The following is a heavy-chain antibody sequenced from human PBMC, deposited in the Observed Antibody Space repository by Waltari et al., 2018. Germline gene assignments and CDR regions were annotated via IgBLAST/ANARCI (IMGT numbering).Heavy chain of an antibody. CDR2: ISSSSSYI. Sequence: EVQLVASGGGLVKPGGSMSLSCPASGFTFSSYSMNWVRQAPGKGLEWVSSISSSSSYIYYADSVKGRFTISRDNAKNSLYLQMNSLRAEDTAVYYCARNNYYDSSGLDYWGQGTLVTVSS. V-gene: IGHV3-21*01. CDR3: ARNNYYDSSGLDY. J-gene: IGHJ4*02. D-gene: IGHD3-22*01. CDR1: GFTFSSYS.